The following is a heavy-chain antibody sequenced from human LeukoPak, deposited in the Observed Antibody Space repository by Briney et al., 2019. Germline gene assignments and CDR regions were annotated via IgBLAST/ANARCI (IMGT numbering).Heavy chain of an antibody. CDR1: GGSISNSGGFY. V-gene: IGHV4-31*02. CDR2: ISYRGST. J-gene: IGHJ4*02. D-gene: IGHD2-15*01. CDR3: ARISQSSGGFYY. Sequence: SETLSLTCTVSGGSISNSGGFYWSWIRQHSGDGLEWIGFISYRGSTYYNPSLESRVSMSVDTSRSQFSLRLTSVTDEDTAVYYCARISQSSGGFYYWGQGTLVTVSS.